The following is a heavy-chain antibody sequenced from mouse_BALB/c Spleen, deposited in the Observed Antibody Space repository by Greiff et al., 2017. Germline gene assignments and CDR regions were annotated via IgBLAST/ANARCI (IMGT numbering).Heavy chain of an antibody. D-gene: IGHD1-1*01. J-gene: IGHJ2*01. CDR3: DATVVATDY. Sequence: EVQLMESGGGLVKPGGSLKLSCAASGFTFSSFAMSWVRQAPEKRLVWVAEISSGGSYTYYPDTVKGRFTIYRDNTKNNLYLKMSSLKSEDTAMYYCDATVVATDYWGQGTTLTVSS. CDR1: GFTFSSFA. CDR2: ISSGGSYT. V-gene: IGHV5-9-4*01.